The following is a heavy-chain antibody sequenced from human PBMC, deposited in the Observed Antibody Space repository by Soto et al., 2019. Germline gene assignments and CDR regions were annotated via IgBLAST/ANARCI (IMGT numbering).Heavy chain of an antibody. D-gene: IGHD2-15*01. Sequence: QVQLVQSGAEVKKPGASVKVSCKASGYTFSSYGISWVRQGPGQGLEWMGWISVYNGNKMYAQKFQGRVTMTTDTSTSTAYMELRSLRSDDTAVHYCARDCSGGSCSTAYWGQGTLVTVSS. CDR2: ISVYNGNK. CDR3: ARDCSGGSCSTAY. J-gene: IGHJ4*02. V-gene: IGHV1-18*01. CDR1: GYTFSSYG.